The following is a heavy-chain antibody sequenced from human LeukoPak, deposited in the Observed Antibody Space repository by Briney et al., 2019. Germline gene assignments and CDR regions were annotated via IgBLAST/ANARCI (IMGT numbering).Heavy chain of an antibody. D-gene: IGHD6-13*01. J-gene: IGHJ3*01. V-gene: IGHV3-23*01. CDR1: GFTFSSYA. Sequence: GGSLRLSCAASGFTFSSYAMSWVRQAPGKGLEWVSAISGSGGSTYYADSVKGRFTISRDNSKNTLYLQMNSLRAEDTAPYYCVREAKITAAGFTSAFDVWGQGTMVTVSS. CDR2: ISGSGGST. CDR3: VREAKITAAGFTSAFDV.